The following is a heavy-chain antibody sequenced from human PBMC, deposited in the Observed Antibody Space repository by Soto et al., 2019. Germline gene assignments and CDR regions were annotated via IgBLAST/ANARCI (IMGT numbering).Heavy chain of an antibody. V-gene: IGHV3-66*01. CDR1: GLTVSSSQ. J-gene: IGHJ4*02. CDR2: IFSGGSE. CDR3: ARDSAASFDY. Sequence: EVHLVESGGGVVQPGESLRLSCAASGLTVSSSQMGWVRQAPGKGLEWVSVIFSGGSEYYADSVKGRFTISRDTSKNTLYLQMNSLRVEDTAVYYCARDSAASFDYWGQGTLVTVSS. D-gene: IGHD2-15*01.